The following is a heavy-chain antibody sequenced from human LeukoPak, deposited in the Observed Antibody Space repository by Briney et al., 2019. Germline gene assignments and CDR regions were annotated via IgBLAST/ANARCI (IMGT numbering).Heavy chain of an antibody. CDR3: ARDFIGGWGSSPGY. CDR1: GYTFTSYG. CDR2: ISAYSGNR. V-gene: IGHV1-18*01. D-gene: IGHD3-10*01. Sequence: ASVKVSCKASGYTFTSYGISWLRQAPGQGLDWMGWISAYSGNRNYEQILQGRVTMTTDTSTSTAYMELRSLRSDDTAVYYCARDFIGGWGSSPGYWGRGTLVTVSS. J-gene: IGHJ4*02.